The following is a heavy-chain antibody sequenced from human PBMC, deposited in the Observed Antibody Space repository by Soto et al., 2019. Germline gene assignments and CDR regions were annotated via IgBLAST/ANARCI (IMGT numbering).Heavy chain of an antibody. J-gene: IGHJ4*02. CDR3: AKDRGGYSYVSDGGDY. V-gene: IGHV3-23*01. CDR2: ISGSGGST. CDR1: GFTFSSYA. Sequence: GGSLSLSCAASGFTFSSYAMRWVRQPPGKGLEWVSGISGSGGSTYYADSGKGPLTISRHNSKNTLYKQMSSLRADDTAVYYYAKDRGGYSYVSDGGDYWGQGTLVTVSS. D-gene: IGHD5-18*01.